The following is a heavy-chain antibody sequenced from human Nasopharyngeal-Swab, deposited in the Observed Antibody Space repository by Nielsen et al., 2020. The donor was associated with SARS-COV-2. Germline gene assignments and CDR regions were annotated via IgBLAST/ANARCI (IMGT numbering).Heavy chain of an antibody. J-gene: IGHJ6*02. CDR2: SWYDGTDT. Sequence: GESLKISCATSGFILNTYGIHWVRQAPGKGLEWVAVSWYDGTDTFYADSVRDRITITRDKSKTRLTLQMYNLRVDDTALYYCARLLGPRFGLDVRGQGTTVTVSS. CDR3: ARLLGPRFGLDV. D-gene: IGHD3-16*01. V-gene: IGHV3-33*01. CDR1: GFILNTYG.